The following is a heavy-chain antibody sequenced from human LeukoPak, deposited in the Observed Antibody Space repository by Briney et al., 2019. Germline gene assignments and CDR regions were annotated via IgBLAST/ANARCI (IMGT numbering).Heavy chain of an antibody. D-gene: IGHD3-10*01. CDR3: ARSPYESGTPPTRLED. V-gene: IGHV3-11*03. CDR2: VSCGSTYT. Sequence: GGSLGLSCAASGFTFSDCYMNWIRQAPGKGLEWVSYVSCGSTYTNYADSVKGRFTVSRDNAKNSLSLQMSSLRAEDTAVYYCARSPYESGTPPTRLEDWGQGTLVTVSP. CDR1: GFTFSDCY. J-gene: IGHJ4*02.